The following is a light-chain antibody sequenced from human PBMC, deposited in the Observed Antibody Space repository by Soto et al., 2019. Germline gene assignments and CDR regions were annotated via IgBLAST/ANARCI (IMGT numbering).Light chain of an antibody. CDR1: NAGRKS. J-gene: IGLJ2*01. CDR3: QVWDSISDHVV. CDR2: DDS. V-gene: IGLV3-21*02. Sequence: SYELTQPPSVSVAPGQTARLTCGGNNAGRKSLNWYQRRPGQAPLLVVYDDSDRPSGIPERFSGFNSGNTATLTISRVEAGDEADYYCQVWDSISDHVVFGGGTKLTVL.